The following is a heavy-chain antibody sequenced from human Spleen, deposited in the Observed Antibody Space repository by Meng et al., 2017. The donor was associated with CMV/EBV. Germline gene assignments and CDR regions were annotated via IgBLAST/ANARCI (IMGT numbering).Heavy chain of an antibody. Sequence: GESLKISCAASGFTFSSYGMHWVRQAPGKGLEWVAFIRYDGSNKYYADSVKGRFTISRDNSKNTLYLQMNRLRAEGTAVYYCARPGVHSSGWYGAWGQGTLVTVSS. CDR2: IRYDGSNK. V-gene: IGHV3-30*02. D-gene: IGHD6-19*01. CDR1: GFTFSSYG. CDR3: ARPGVHSSGWYGA. J-gene: IGHJ5*02.